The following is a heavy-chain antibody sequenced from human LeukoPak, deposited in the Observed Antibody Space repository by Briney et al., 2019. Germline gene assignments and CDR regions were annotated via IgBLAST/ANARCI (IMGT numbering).Heavy chain of an antibody. CDR2: ISYDGSNR. CDR1: GFTFSSYA. V-gene: IGHV3-30-3*02. D-gene: IGHD6-13*01. J-gene: IGHJ4*02. CDR3: AKRRGQQLAPGGFDY. Sequence: GGSLRLSCAASGFTFSSYAIHWVRQAPGKGLDWVAVISYDGSNRFYADSVKDRFTISRDISKNTVYLQMNSLRAEDTAVYYCAKRRGQQLAPGGFDYWGQGTQVTVSS.